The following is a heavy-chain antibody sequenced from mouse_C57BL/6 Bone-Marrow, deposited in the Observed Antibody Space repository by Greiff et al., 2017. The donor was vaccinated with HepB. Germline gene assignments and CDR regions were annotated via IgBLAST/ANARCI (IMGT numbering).Heavy chain of an antibody. D-gene: IGHD2-5*01. Sequence: EVHLVESGGGLVKPGGSLKLSCAASGFTFSDYGTHWVRQAPEKGLEWVAYISSGSSTIYYADTVKGRFTISRDNAKNTLFLQMTSLRSEDTAMYYCARLDYSNYYAMDYWGQGTSVTVSS. CDR3: ARLDYSNYYAMDY. CDR2: ISSGSSTI. J-gene: IGHJ4*01. CDR1: GFTFSDYG. V-gene: IGHV5-17*01.